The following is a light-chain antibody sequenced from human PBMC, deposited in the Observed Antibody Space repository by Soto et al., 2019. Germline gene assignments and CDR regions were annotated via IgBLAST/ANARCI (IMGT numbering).Light chain of an antibody. CDR3: QQYNNWPST. J-gene: IGKJ1*01. CDR2: PAS. V-gene: IGKV1-17*01. Sequence: DIQMTQSPSSLSASVGDRVTITCRASQGIRNALGWYQQKPGKAPKRLIYPASSLQSGVPSRFRGSGSGTEFTLTISSLPPEDFEVYYCQQYNNWPSTFGQGTKVDIK. CDR1: QGIRNA.